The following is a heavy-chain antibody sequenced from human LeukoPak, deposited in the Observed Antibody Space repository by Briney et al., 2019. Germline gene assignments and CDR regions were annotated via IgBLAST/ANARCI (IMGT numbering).Heavy chain of an antibody. CDR2: ISSSGSTI. CDR3: ARGYYDSSGYYFDY. Sequence: PGGSLRLSCAASGFTFSSYEMNWVRQAPGKGLEWVSYISSSGSTIYYADSVKGRFTISRDNAKNSLYLQMNSLRAEDTALYYCARGYYDSSGYYFDYWGQGTLVTVSS. J-gene: IGHJ4*02. CDR1: GFTFSSYE. D-gene: IGHD3-22*01. V-gene: IGHV3-48*03.